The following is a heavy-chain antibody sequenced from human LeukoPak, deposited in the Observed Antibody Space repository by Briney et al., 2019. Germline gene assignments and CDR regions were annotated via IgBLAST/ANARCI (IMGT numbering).Heavy chain of an antibody. D-gene: IGHD6-19*01. CDR3: ARGRSIAVAWDY. V-gene: IGHV3-15*07. J-gene: IGHJ4*02. CDR1: GFTFSNAW. CDR2: IKSKTDGGTT. Sequence: GGSLRLSCAASGFTFSNAWMNWVRQAPGKGLEWVGRIKSKTDGGTTDYAAPVKGRFTISRDDSKNTLYLQMNSLKTEDTAVYYCARGRSIAVAWDYWGQGTLVTVSS.